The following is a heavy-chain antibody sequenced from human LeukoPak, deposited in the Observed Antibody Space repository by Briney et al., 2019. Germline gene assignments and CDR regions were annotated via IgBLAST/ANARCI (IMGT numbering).Heavy chain of an antibody. J-gene: IGHJ5*02. D-gene: IGHD2-2*01. CDR3: ARGPAVLDP. CDR2: TYYRSKWFS. V-gene: IGHV6-1*01. CDR1: GDSVSSNSAA. Sequence: SQTLSLTCAISGDSVSSNSAAWNRIRQSPSRGLEWLGRTYYRSKWFSAYAVSVKSRIIINPDTSKNRFSLQLNSVTPEDTAVYYCARGPAVLDPWGQGTLVTVSS.